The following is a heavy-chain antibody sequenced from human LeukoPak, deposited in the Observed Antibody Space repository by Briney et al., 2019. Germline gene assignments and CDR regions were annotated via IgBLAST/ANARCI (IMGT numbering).Heavy chain of an antibody. CDR3: ARDKIVGATQFDY. CDR1: GFTFSSYS. CDR2: ISSSSSYI. D-gene: IGHD1-26*01. Sequence: KSGGSPRLSCAASGFTFSSYSMNWVRQAPGKGLEWVSSISSSSSYIYYADSVRGRFTISRDNAKNSLYLQMNSLRAEDTAVYYCARDKIVGATQFDYWGQGTLVTVSS. J-gene: IGHJ4*02. V-gene: IGHV3-21*01.